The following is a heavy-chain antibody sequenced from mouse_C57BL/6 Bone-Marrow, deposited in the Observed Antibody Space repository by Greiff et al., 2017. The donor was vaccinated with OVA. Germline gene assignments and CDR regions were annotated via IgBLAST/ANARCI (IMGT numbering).Heavy chain of an antibody. CDR2: IYPRSGNT. Sequence: QVHVKQSGAELARPGASVKLSCKASGYTFTSYGISWVKQRTGQGLEWIGEIYPRSGNTYYNEKFKGKATLTADKSSSTAYMELRSLTSEDSAVYFCARVTIIDLYAMDYWGQGTSVTVSS. V-gene: IGHV1-81*01. CDR3: ARVTIIDLYAMDY. D-gene: IGHD2-1*01. CDR1: GYTFTSYG. J-gene: IGHJ4*01.